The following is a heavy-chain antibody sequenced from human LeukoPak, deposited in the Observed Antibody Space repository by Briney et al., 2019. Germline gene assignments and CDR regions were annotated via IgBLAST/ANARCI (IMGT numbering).Heavy chain of an antibody. Sequence: QSGGSLRLSCAASGFTFSSYWMSWVRQAPGKGLEWVANIKQDGSEKYYADSVKGRFTISRDNSKNSLYLQMNSLRTEDTALYYCAKGLDIEWTLFDYWGQGTLVTVSS. D-gene: IGHD2-15*01. V-gene: IGHV3-7*03. J-gene: IGHJ4*02. CDR3: AKGLDIEWTLFDY. CDR1: GFTFSSYW. CDR2: IKQDGSEK.